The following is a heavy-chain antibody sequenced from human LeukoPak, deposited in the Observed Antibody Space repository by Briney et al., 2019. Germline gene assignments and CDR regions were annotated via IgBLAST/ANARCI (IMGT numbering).Heavy chain of an antibody. Sequence: GGSLRLSCAASGFTVSSNYMSWVRQAPGKGPEWVSVIYSGGSTYYADSVKGRFTISRHNSKNTLYLQMNSLRAEDTAVYYCAATYYYDSSGYWDYYYGMDVWGQGTTVTVSS. D-gene: IGHD3-22*01. CDR2: IYSGGST. V-gene: IGHV3-53*04. J-gene: IGHJ6*02. CDR3: AATYYYDSSGYWDYYYGMDV. CDR1: GFTVSSNY.